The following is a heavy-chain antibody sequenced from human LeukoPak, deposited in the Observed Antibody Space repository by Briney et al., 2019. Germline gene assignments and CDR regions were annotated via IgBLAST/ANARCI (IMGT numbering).Heavy chain of an antibody. J-gene: IGHJ4*02. V-gene: IGHV3-7*01. Sequence: PGGSLRLSCAASGFTFSSYWMSWVRQAPGKGLEWVANIKQDGSEKYYVDSVKGRFTISRDNAKNSLFLQMNSLRVDDTAIYYCAGYGVYPYWGQGTPVTVSS. CDR2: IKQDGSEK. CDR1: GFTFSSYW. D-gene: IGHD4-17*01. CDR3: AGYGVYPY.